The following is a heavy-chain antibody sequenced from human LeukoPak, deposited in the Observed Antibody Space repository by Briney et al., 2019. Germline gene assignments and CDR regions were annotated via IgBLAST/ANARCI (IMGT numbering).Heavy chain of an antibody. J-gene: IGHJ6*02. CDR3: ARTVQLGYGMDV. Sequence: GRSLRLSCAASGFTARSNYMGWVREAPGKGQERVSVIYSGGSTYYADSVKGRFTISRDNSKNTLYLQMNSLRAQDTAVYYGARTVQLGYGMDVWGQGTTVTVSS. V-gene: IGHV3-66*01. D-gene: IGHD5-18*01. CDR2: IYSGGST. CDR1: GFTARSNY.